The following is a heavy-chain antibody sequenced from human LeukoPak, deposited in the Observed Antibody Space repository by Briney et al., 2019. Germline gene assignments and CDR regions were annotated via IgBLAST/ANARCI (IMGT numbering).Heavy chain of an antibody. V-gene: IGHV3-48*04. CDR2: ISSSGSTI. D-gene: IGHD6-13*01. Sequence: GGSLRLSCAASGFTFNNYAMNWVRQAPGKGLEWVSYISSSGSTIYYADSVKGRFTISRDNAKNSLYLQMNSLRAEDTAVYYCARVSSSSWYGSLGYYYYMGVWGKGTTVTVSS. J-gene: IGHJ6*03. CDR3: ARVSSSSWYGSLGYYYYMGV. CDR1: GFTFNNYA.